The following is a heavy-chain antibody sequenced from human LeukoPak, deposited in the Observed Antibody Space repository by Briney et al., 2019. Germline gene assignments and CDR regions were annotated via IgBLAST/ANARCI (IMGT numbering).Heavy chain of an antibody. CDR2: ISWNSGSI. D-gene: IGHD3-22*01. V-gene: IGHV3-9*01. CDR3: AKEISPSYDSNPFDI. J-gene: IGHJ3*02. Sequence: GGSLRLSCAASGFTFDDYAMHWVRQAPGKGLEWVSGISWNSGSIGYADSVKGRFTISRDNAKNSLYLQTNSLRAEDTALYYCAKEISPSYDSNPFDIWGQGTMVTVSS. CDR1: GFTFDDYA.